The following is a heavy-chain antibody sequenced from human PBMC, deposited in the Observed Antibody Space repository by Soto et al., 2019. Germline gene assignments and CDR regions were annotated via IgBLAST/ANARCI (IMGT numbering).Heavy chain of an antibody. CDR3: ARLEWSSKGAFDI. D-gene: IGHD3-3*01. CDR1: GFTFSSYA. CDR2: ISGSGGRT. J-gene: IGHJ3*02. Sequence: EVQLLESGGGLVQPGGSLRLSCAASGFTFSSYAMSCVRQAPGKGLEWVSAISGSGGRTYYADSVKGRFTISRDNAKNSLYLQMNSLRAEDTAVFYCARLEWSSKGAFDIWGQGTMVTVSS. V-gene: IGHV3-23*01.